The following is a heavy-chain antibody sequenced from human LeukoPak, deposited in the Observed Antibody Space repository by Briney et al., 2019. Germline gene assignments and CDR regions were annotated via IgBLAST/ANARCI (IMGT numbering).Heavy chain of an antibody. D-gene: IGHD5-18*01. Sequence: GGSLRLSCAASGLTFSRYAMTWVHQAPGKGLEWVSSIPVSGDPTYYADSVKGRFTISRDNSKNTLSLQVSSLRAEDTAIYYCAKGLKTAVGPYKGYHYYMDVWGKGTTVTVSS. CDR3: AKGLKTAVGPYKGYHYYMDV. V-gene: IGHV3-23*01. CDR2: IPVSGDPT. CDR1: GLTFSRYA. J-gene: IGHJ6*03.